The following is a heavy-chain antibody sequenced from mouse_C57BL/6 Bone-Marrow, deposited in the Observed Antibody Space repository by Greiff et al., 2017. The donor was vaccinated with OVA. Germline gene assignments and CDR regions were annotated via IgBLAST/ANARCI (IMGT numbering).Heavy chain of an antibody. CDR3: ARGPVVATDWYFDV. CDR2: ISYDGSN. D-gene: IGHD1-1*01. J-gene: IGHJ1*03. CDR1: GYSITSGYY. Sequence: EVQLQESGPGLVKPSQSLSLTCSVTGYSITSGYYWNWIRQFPGNKLEWMGYISYDGSNNYNPSLKNRISITRDTSKNQFFLKLNSVTTEDTATYYCARGPVVATDWYFDVWGTGTTVTVSS. V-gene: IGHV3-6*01.